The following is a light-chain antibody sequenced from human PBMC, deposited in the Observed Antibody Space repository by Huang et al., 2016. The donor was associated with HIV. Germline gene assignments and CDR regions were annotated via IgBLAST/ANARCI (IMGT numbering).Light chain of an antibody. J-gene: IGKJ3*01. CDR3: HQNSNWRFT. CDR2: GAS. Sequence: ETVMTQSPATLSASPGERVTVSCRVSHSVSDRLAWYQHKPGQAPRLLIYGASTRATGIPVRFSGAGSGTDFTLTIASLQSEDSAVYYCHQNSNWRFTFGPGTKVDIK. CDR1: HSVSDR. V-gene: IGKV3-15*01.